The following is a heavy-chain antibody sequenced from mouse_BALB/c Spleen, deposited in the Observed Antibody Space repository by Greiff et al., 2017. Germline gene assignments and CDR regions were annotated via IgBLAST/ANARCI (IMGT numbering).Heavy chain of an antibody. CDR1: GFTFSSYA. D-gene: IGHD4-1*01. J-gene: IGHJ2*01. CDR2: ISSGGSYT. V-gene: IGHV5-9-3*01. CDR3: ARHELNWDYFDY. Sequence: EVKVVESGGGLVKPGGSLKLSCAASGFTFSSYAMSWVRQTPEKRLEWVATISSGGSYTYYPDSVKGRFTISRDNAKNTLYLQMSSLRSEDTAMYYCARHELNWDYFDYWGQGTTLTVSS.